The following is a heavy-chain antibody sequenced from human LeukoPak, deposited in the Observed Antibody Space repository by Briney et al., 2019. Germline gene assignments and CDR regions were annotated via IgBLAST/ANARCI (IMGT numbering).Heavy chain of an antibody. CDR2: INHSGST. D-gene: IGHD3-10*01. V-gene: IGHV4-34*01. CDR1: GGSFSGYY. CDR3: ARGPRITMVRGVSRRSASFDY. Sequence: TSETLSLTCAVYGGSFSGYYWSWIRQPPGKGLEWIGKINHSGSTNYNPSLKSRVTISVDTSKNQFSLKLSSVTAADTAVYYCARGPRITMVRGVSRRSASFDYWGQGTLVTVSS. J-gene: IGHJ4*02.